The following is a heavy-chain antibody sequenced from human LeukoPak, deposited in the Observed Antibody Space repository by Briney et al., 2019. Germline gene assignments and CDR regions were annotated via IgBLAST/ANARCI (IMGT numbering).Heavy chain of an antibody. J-gene: IGHJ3*02. D-gene: IGHD3-16*01. CDR1: GFTFSSYW. Sequence: PGGSLRLSCVASGFTFSSYWMTWVRQAPGKGLEWVANIKQDGSEKYVDSVKGRFTISRDNAKNSLYLQMNSLRAEDTAVYYCARWGRYGGAFDIWGQGTMVTVSS. CDR2: IKQDGSEK. V-gene: IGHV3-7*01. CDR3: ARWGRYGGAFDI.